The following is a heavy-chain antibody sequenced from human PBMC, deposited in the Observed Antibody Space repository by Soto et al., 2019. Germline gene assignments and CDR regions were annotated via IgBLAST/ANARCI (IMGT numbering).Heavy chain of an antibody. CDR3: ARAGLAAGTFFDY. CDR1: GYTFTSYD. J-gene: IGHJ4*02. V-gene: IGHV1-8*01. CDR2: MNPNSGNT. Sequence: ASVKVSCKASGYTFTSYDINWVRQATGQGLEWMGWMNPNSGNTGYAQKFQGRVTMTRNTSISTAYMELSSLGSEDTAVYYCARAGLAAGTFFDYWGQGTLVTVSS. D-gene: IGHD6-13*01.